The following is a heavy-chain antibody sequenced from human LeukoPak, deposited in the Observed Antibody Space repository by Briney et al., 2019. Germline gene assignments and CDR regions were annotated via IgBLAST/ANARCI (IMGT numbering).Heavy chain of an antibody. CDR3: ARYGGGIVVVPAAMKWAFDI. J-gene: IGHJ3*02. Sequence: GESLNISWKGSEYSFTSYWISWARQMPGKGLEWMERIDPIDSYTNNSPPLKGDVTISADKSISTAYLQWSSLKASETDLYYCARYGGGIVVVPAAMKWAFDIWGQGRMVSV. CDR1: EYSFTSYW. CDR2: IDPIDSYT. V-gene: IGHV5-10-1*01. D-gene: IGHD2-2*01.